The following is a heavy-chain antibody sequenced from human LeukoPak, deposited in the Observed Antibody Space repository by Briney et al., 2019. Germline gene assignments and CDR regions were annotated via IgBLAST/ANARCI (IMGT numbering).Heavy chain of an antibody. Sequence: AGGSLRLSCAASGFTLSSYAISWVRQAPGKGLEWVSVISSSGGSTYYADSVKGRFTISRDNSKNTLYLQMNSLRAEDTAVYYCAKVEDFWSGLTTSGYFGYWGQGTLVTVSS. CDR1: GFTLSSYA. J-gene: IGHJ4*02. CDR3: AKVEDFWSGLTTSGYFGY. V-gene: IGHV3-23*01. CDR2: ISSSGGST. D-gene: IGHD3-3*01.